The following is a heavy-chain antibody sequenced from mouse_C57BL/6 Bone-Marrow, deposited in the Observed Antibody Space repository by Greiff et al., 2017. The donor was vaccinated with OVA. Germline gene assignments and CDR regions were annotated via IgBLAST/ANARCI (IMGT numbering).Heavy chain of an antibody. Sequence: QVQLKQSGAELVRPGASVTLSCKASGYTFTDYEMHWVKQTPEHGLEWIGAIDPETGGTAYNQKFKGKAILTADKSSSTAYMELSSLASAASAVYSCTRVYYGSRAFAYWGQGTLVTVSA. CDR3: TRVYYGSRAFAY. J-gene: IGHJ3*01. D-gene: IGHD1-1*01. CDR2: IDPETGGT. V-gene: IGHV1-15*01. CDR1: GYTFTDYE.